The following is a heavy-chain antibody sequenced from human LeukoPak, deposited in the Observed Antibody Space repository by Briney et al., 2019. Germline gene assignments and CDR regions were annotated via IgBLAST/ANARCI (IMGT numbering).Heavy chain of an antibody. V-gene: IGHV3-11*05. D-gene: IGHD2-21*02. CDR1: GFTFSDYY. Sequence: PGGSLRLSCAASGFTFSDYYMSWIRQAPGKGLEWVSYISGSSSYTNYADSVKGRFTISRDNAKKSLYLQINSLRAEDTAVYYCARDAYCGSDCYYYFDNWGQGTLVTVSS. CDR2: ISGSSSYT. J-gene: IGHJ4*02. CDR3: ARDAYCGSDCYYYFDN.